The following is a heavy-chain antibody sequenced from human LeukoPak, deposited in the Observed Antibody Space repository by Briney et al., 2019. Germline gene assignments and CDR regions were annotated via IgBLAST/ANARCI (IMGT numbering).Heavy chain of an antibody. V-gene: IGHV3-7*03. D-gene: IGHD3-10*01. CDR3: ARSGSGSCFLDY. CDR2: IRYDGSEK. CDR1: GFTFNNYW. J-gene: IGHJ4*02. Sequence: PGGSLRLSCEASGFTFNNYWMSWVRQAPGKGLEWVAHIRYDGSEKYYVDSVKGRFTISRDNFKHTLYLQMNSLRAEDTAVYYCARSGSGSCFLDYWGQGTLVTVSS.